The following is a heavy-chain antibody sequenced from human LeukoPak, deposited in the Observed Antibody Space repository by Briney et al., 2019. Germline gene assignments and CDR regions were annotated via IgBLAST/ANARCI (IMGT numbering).Heavy chain of an antibody. Sequence: GASVTVSFTASGYTFTSYYMHWVRQAPGQGLEWMGIINTSGGSTSYAQKFQGRVTMTRDTSTSTVYMELSSLRSEDTAVYYCARGGYSYGYGYFDYWGQGTLVTVSS. J-gene: IGHJ4*02. CDR2: INTSGGST. CDR1: GYTFTSYY. V-gene: IGHV1-46*01. CDR3: ARGGYSYGYGYFDY. D-gene: IGHD5-18*01.